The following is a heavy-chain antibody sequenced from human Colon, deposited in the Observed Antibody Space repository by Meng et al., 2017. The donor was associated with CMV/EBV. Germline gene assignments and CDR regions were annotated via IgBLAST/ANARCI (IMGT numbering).Heavy chain of an antibody. J-gene: IGHJ4*02. Sequence: LSCVASGFTFSNPWMSWVRQAPGKGLEWVGRARNKASGGASDYAAPVKGRFSISRDDSKNTLYLQMNDLKTEDTAVYYCATENYGLIDWGQGTLVTVSS. V-gene: IGHV3-15*01. CDR1: GFTFSNPW. CDR3: ATENYGLID. D-gene: IGHD4-17*01. CDR2: ARNKASGGAS.